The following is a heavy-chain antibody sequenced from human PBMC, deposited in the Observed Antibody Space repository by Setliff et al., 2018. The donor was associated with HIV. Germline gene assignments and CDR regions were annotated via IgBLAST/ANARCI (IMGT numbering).Heavy chain of an antibody. CDR3: ATQTGFYNSHWYDY. Sequence: GGSLRLSCTASGFTFGDYAVSWVRQAPGRGLEWVANIKQDGSDMHYIESVKGRFTIFRDNAKNSVFLQMNSLRAEDTGVYYCATQTGFYNSHWYDYWGQGTMVTVSS. D-gene: IGHD6-13*01. V-gene: IGHV3-7*01. CDR2: IKQDGSDM. CDR1: GFTFGDYA. J-gene: IGHJ4*02.